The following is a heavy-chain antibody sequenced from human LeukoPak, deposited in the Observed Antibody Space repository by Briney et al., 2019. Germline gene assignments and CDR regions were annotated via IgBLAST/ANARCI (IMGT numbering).Heavy chain of an antibody. D-gene: IGHD2-2*02. CDR2: ISGSGGST. Sequence: GGSLRLSCAASGFTFSSYAMSWVRQAPGKGLEWVSAISGSGGSTYYADSVKGRFTISRDNSKNTLYLQMNSLRVDDTAFYYCARGPAAIPNWFDSWGLGTRVIVAS. CDR1: GFTFSSYA. J-gene: IGHJ5*01. CDR3: ARGPAAIPNWFDS. V-gene: IGHV3-23*01.